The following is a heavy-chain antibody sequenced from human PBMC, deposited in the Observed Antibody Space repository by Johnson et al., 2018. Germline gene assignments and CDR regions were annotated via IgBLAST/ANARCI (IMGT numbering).Heavy chain of an antibody. J-gene: IGHJ5*02. CDR2: FDNSGST. CDR3: ARGHRSGESVWRFDP. CDR1: GGSFSSFY. D-gene: IGHD3-3*01. V-gene: IGHV4-59*01. Sequence: QVQLQESGPGLVTPSETLSLTCSVSGGSFSSFYWSWIRQAPGKGLEWIGCFDNSGSTNFNSSLKSRVTVSGDTSKNQFSLKLSSVTAADTAVYYCARGHRSGESVWRFDPWGQGTLVTVSS.